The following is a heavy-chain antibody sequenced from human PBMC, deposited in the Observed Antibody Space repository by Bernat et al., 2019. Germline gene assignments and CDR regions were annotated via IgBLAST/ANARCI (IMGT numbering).Heavy chain of an antibody. V-gene: IGHV3-74*01. D-gene: IGHD3-3*01. CDR3: ARDHKDYDFWSGVYYYYYMDV. Sequence: EVQLVESGGGLVQPGGSLRLPCAASGFTFSSYWMHWVRQAPGKGLVWVSRINSDGSSTSYADSVKGRFTISRDNAKNTLYLQMNSLRAEDTAVYYCARDHKDYDFWSGVYYYYYMDVWGKGTTVTVSS. CDR2: INSDGSST. CDR1: GFTFSSYW. J-gene: IGHJ6*03.